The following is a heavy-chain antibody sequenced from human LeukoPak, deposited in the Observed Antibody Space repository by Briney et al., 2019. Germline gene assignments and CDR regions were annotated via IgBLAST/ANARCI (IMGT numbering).Heavy chain of an antibody. CDR2: ISGASSTI. J-gene: IGHJ4*02. D-gene: IGHD6-19*01. Sequence: GSLRLSCAASGFTFSTSGMNWVRQAPGKGLEWVSYISGASSTIYYADSVKGRFTISGDNAKNSLYLQMNSLRAEDTAVYYCAREYSSGGAFDYWGQGTLVTVSS. CDR3: AREYSSGGAFDY. V-gene: IGHV3-48*01. CDR1: GFTFSTSG.